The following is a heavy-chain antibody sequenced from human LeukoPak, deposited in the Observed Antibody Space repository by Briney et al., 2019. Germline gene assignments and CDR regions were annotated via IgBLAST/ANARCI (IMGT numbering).Heavy chain of an antibody. V-gene: IGHV1-18*01. CDR3: ARGCELHD. CDR1: AHTLTTYG. Sequence: GASVRVSCKASAHTLTTYGISWVRQARGHGLEWLGWINSKETQTNRAQKLQGRVTMTTDTSTSTAFLDLRSLRSDDTAVYFCARGCELHDWGQGTLVTVSS. D-gene: IGHD1-7*01. J-gene: IGHJ4*02. CDR2: INSKETQT.